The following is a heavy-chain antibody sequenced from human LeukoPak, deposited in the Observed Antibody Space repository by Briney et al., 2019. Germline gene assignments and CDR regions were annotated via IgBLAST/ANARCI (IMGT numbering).Heavy chain of an antibody. Sequence: GGSLRFSCAASGFTFSSYWMNWARQAPGKGLEWVSSISSSSSYIYYADSVKGRFTISRDNAKNSLYLQMNSLRAEDTAVYYCARDGYCSSTSCYGWGYYYYGMDVWGQGTTVTVSS. CDR3: ARDGYCSSTSCYGWGYYYYGMDV. V-gene: IGHV3-21*01. J-gene: IGHJ6*02. D-gene: IGHD2-2*03. CDR2: ISSSSSYI. CDR1: GFTFSSYW.